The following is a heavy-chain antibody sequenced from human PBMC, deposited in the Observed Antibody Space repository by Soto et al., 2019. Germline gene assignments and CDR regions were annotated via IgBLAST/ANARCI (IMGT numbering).Heavy chain of an antibody. V-gene: IGHV3-23*04. Sequence: EVQLVESGGDLVQPGGSLRLSCAASGFSFSTSAMTWVRQAPGKGLEWVSAITGSGGGTYYADSVKGRFTISRDNSKNTLYVQMYSLRAEDTAVYFCAKGRGTATGTTDYWGQGTLVTVSS. J-gene: IGHJ4*02. CDR1: GFSFSTSA. CDR3: AKGRGTATGTTDY. D-gene: IGHD3-10*01. CDR2: ITGSGGGT.